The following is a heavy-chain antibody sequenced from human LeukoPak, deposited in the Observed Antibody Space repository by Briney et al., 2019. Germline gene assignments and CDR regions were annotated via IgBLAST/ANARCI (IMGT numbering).Heavy chain of an antibody. D-gene: IGHD6-19*01. CDR2: INPSGGST. CDR3: ARATSGWLRGIDY. J-gene: IGHJ4*02. Sequence: GASVKVSCKASGYTFTSYYIHWVRQAPGQGLEWMGIINPSGGSTSYAQKFQGRVTMTRDTSTSTVYMDLSSLRTEDTAVYYCARATSGWLRGIDYWGPGTLVTASS. V-gene: IGHV1-46*01. CDR1: GYTFTSYY.